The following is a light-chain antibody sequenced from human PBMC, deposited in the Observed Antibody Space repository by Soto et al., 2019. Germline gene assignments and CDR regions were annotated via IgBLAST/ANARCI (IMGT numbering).Light chain of an antibody. Sequence: QSALTQPASVSGSPGQSITISCTGTSSDVGGYNFVSWYQQHPDKAPKLMIYDVTNRPSGVSNRFSGSKSGNTASLTISGLQAEDEAYYYCSSHAAGSTLIFGGGTKVTVL. V-gene: IGLV2-14*01. CDR2: DVT. CDR1: SSDVGGYNF. J-gene: IGLJ2*01. CDR3: SSHAAGSTLI.